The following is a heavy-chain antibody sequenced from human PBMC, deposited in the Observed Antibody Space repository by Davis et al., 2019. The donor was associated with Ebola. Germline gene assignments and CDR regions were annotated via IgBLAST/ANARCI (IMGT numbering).Heavy chain of an antibody. Sequence: GESLKISCAASGFTFSSYGMHWVRQAPGKGLEWVAVIWYDGSNKYYADSVKGRFTISRDNSKNTLYLQMNSLRAEDTAVYYCAKDLRGTIFGVESDYWGQGTLVTVSS. D-gene: IGHD3-3*01. CDR1: GFTFSSYG. CDR3: AKDLRGTIFGVESDY. V-gene: IGHV3-33*06. CDR2: IWYDGSNK. J-gene: IGHJ4*02.